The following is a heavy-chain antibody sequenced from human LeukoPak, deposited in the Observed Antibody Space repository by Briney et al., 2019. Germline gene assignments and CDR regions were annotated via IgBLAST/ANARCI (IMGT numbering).Heavy chain of an antibody. CDR3: AREKYYGSEDAFDI. J-gene: IGHJ3*02. CDR2: ISSRSSYI. D-gene: IGHD3-10*01. CDR1: GFTFSSYS. V-gene: IGHV3-21*01. Sequence: GGSLRLSCAASGFTFSSYSMNWVRQAPGKGLEWVSSISSRSSYIDYADSLKGRFTISRDNAKNTLYLQMSSLRVEDTAVYYCAREKYYGSEDAFDIWGQGTVVTVSS.